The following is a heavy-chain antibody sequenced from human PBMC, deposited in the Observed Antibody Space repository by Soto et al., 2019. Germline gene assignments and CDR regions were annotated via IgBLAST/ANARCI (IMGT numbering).Heavy chain of an antibody. J-gene: IGHJ5*02. CDR2: ISYDGSNK. V-gene: IGHV3-30*18. Sequence: QVQLVESGGGVVQPRRSLRLSCAASGFTFSSYGMHWVRQAPGKGLEWVAVISYDGSNKYYADSVKGRFTISRDNSKNTLYLQMNSLRAEDTAVYYCAKEGQQWLVGGGWFDPWGQGTLVTVSS. CDR3: AKEGQQWLVGGGWFDP. D-gene: IGHD6-19*01. CDR1: GFTFSSYG.